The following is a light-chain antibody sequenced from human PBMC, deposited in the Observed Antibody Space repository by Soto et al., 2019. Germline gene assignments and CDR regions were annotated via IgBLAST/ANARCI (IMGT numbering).Light chain of an antibody. V-gene: IGLV4-69*01. Sequence: QPVLTQSPSASASLGASVKLTCTLSSGHSSYAIAWHQQQPEKGPRYLMKLNSDGSHYKGGGIPDRFSGSSSGAERYLTISSLQSEDEADYYCQTWGTGIQVFGTGTKLTV. CDR1: SGHSSYA. CDR3: QTWGTGIQV. J-gene: IGLJ1*01. CDR2: LNSDGSH.